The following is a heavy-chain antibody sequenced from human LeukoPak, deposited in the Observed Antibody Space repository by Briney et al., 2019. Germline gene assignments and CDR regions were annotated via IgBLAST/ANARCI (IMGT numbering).Heavy chain of an antibody. Sequence: SETLSLTCTVSGGSISSYYWSWIRQPPGKGLEWIGYIYYSGSTNYNPSLKSRVTISVDTSKNQFSLKLSSVAAADTAVYYCARHEAPEDWFDPWGQGTLVTVSS. V-gene: IGHV4-59*08. CDR1: GGSISSYY. CDR2: IYYSGST. CDR3: ARHEAPEDWFDP. J-gene: IGHJ5*02.